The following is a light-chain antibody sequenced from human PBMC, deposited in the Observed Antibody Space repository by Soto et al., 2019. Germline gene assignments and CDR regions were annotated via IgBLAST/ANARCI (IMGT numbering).Light chain of an antibody. V-gene: IGKV3-20*01. J-gene: IGKJ1*01. CDR2: GAS. Sequence: EVVLTQSPGTLSLSPGERVTLPCRASQSVTSNYLAWYQQKPGQAPRLLMYGASTRATGIPDRFSGSGSGTDFTLTISRLEPEDYAVYHCQQYGSFPWTFGQGTKVDIK. CDR3: QQYGSFPWT. CDR1: QSVTSNY.